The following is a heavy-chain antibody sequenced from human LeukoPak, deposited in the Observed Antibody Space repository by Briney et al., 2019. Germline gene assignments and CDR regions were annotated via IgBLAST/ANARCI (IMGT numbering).Heavy chain of an antibody. D-gene: IGHD3-10*01. CDR2: IYYSGST. CDR3: ARVFGLESGSYYAPWYFDY. Sequence: SETLSLTCTVSGGSISVYYWSWIRQHPGKGLEWIGYIYYSGSTYYNPSLKSRVTISVDTSKNQFSLKLSSVTAADTAVYYCARVFGLESGSYYAPWYFDYWGQGTLVTVSS. CDR1: GGSISVYY. J-gene: IGHJ4*02. V-gene: IGHV4-31*03.